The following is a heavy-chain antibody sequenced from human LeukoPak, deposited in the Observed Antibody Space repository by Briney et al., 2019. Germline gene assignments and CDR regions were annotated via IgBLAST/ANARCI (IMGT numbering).Heavy chain of an antibody. CDR3: ARDLSGSSYFDY. D-gene: IGHD3-10*01. CDR2: ISGGGDDT. Sequence: GGSLRLSCAISGFIFSSSAMSWVRQAPGKGLEWVSAISGGGDDTSYADSARGRFTVSRDNSKNTLYLQMNSLRAEDTAVYYCARDLSGSSYFDYWGQGTLVTVSS. V-gene: IGHV3-23*01. J-gene: IGHJ4*02. CDR1: GFIFSSSA.